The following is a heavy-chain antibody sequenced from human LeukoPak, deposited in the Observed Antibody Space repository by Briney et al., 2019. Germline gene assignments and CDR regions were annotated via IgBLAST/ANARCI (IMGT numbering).Heavy chain of an antibody. Sequence: GRSLRLSCAAPGFTFSSYGMHWVRQAPGKGLEWVAVISYDGSNKYYADSVKGRFTISRDNSKNTLYLQMNSLRAEDTAVYYCAKEDMAYWGQGTLVTVSS. V-gene: IGHV3-30*18. CDR1: GFTFSSYG. D-gene: IGHD5-24*01. CDR2: ISYDGSNK. J-gene: IGHJ4*02. CDR3: AKEDMAY.